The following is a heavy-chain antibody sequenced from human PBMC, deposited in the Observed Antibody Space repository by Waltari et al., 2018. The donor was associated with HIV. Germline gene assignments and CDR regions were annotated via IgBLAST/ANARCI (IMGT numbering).Heavy chain of an antibody. CDR2: IMPYNDNT. CDR1: GYTFTRHG. D-gene: IGHD4-4*01. CDR3: ARELDGPHTVFDF. Sequence: QVQLVQSGPELKKPGASVTVSCKTSGYTFTRHGLNWVRQAPGKGPAWVAWIMPYNDNTQYTGKRQGRVTLTTDTSTGTAYMELRSLRSDDTAVYYCARELDGPHTVFDFWGQGTLITVS. V-gene: IGHV1-18*01. J-gene: IGHJ4*02.